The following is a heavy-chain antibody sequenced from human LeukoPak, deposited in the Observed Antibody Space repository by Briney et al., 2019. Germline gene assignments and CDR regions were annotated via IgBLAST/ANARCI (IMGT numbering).Heavy chain of an antibody. J-gene: IGHJ4*02. CDR2: ISAYNGNT. Sequence: ASVKVSCKASGYTFTSYGISWVRQAPGQGLEWVGWISAYNGNTNYAQKLQGRVTMTTDTSTSTAYMELRSLRSDDTAVYYCAREVTEDFDWLPYFDYWGQGTLVTVSS. CDR3: AREVTEDFDWLPYFDY. V-gene: IGHV1-18*01. D-gene: IGHD3-9*01. CDR1: GYTFTSYG.